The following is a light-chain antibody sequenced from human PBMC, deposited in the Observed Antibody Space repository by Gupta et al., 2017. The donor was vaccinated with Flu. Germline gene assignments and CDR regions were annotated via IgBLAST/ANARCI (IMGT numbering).Light chain of an antibody. J-gene: IGKJ2*01. CDR3: QHYTTSSPYA. CDR2: KAS. Sequence: MTQSPSTLSASVGDRVTITCRASQSISSWLAWYQHKPGRAPKLLIYKASTLKTGVPSRFSGSGSGTEFTLTISSLQPDDFATYYCQHYTTSSPYAFGQGTKLEIK. CDR1: QSISSW. V-gene: IGKV1-5*03.